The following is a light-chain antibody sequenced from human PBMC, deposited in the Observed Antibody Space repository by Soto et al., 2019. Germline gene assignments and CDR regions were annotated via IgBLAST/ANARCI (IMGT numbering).Light chain of an antibody. CDR3: QQSYSIPPVT. CDR1: QSISSY. CDR2: AAS. J-gene: IGKJ3*01. V-gene: IGKV1-39*01. Sequence: DIQMTQSPSSLSASVGDRVTITCRASQSISSYLNWYQQKPGKAPKLLIYAASSLQSGVPSRFSGSGSGTDFTLTISSLQPDAFATYYCQQSYSIPPVTFGPGTKVDIK.